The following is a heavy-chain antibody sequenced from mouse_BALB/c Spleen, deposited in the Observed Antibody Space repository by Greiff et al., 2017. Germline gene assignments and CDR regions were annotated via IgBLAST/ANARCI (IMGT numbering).Heavy chain of an antibody. V-gene: IGHV1-82*01. CDR2: IYPGDGDT. CDR1: GYAFSSSW. CDR3: ARGRTVYFDY. Sequence: QVQLKQSGPELVKPGASVKISCKASGYAFSSSWMNWVKQRPGQGLEWIGRIYPGDGDTNYNGKFKGKATLTADKSSSTAYMQLSSLTSVDSAVYFCARGRTVYFDYWGQGTTLTVSS. D-gene: IGHD1-1*01. J-gene: IGHJ2*01.